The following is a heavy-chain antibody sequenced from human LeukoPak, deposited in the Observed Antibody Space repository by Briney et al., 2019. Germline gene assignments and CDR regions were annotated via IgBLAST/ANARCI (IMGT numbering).Heavy chain of an antibody. V-gene: IGHV3-23*01. J-gene: IGHJ3*02. CDR1: GFTLNNYA. CDR3: ARATGSVDPYDI. D-gene: IGHD2-8*02. CDR2: LKKSGGSS. Sequence: GGSLRLSCAASGFTLNNYAMSWVRQAPGKGLEWVSTLKKSGGSSHYADSVKGRFTIYGDSSKNTLYLKMKSLRADDTAVYYCARATGSVDPYDIWGQGTMVAVST.